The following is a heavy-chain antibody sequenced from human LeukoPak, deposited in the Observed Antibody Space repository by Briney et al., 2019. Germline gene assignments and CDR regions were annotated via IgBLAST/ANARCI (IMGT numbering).Heavy chain of an antibody. CDR3: ARGKLTTLSLPMGGPIKYYYYGMDV. CDR2: ISYDGSNK. J-gene: IGHJ6*02. CDR1: GFTFSSYA. D-gene: IGHD4-11*01. Sequence: PGGSLRLSCAASGFTFSSYAMHWVRQAPGKGLEWVAVISYDGSNKYYADSVKGRSTISRDNSKNTLYLQMNSLRAEDTAVYYCARGKLTTLSLPMGGPIKYYYYGMDVWGQGTTVTVSS. V-gene: IGHV3-30-3*01.